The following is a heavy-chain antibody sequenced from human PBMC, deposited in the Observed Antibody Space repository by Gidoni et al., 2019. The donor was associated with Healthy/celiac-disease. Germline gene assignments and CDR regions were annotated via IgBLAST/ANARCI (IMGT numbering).Heavy chain of an antibody. J-gene: IGHJ4*02. Sequence: EVQLVESGGGLVQPGGSLRLSCAASGFTFSSYWMSWVRQAPGKGLEWVAKIKQDGSEKYYVDSVKGRFTISRDNAKNSLYLQMNSLRAEDTAVYYCARDYGGDYYDSSGYANFDYWGQGTLVTVSS. CDR1: GFTFSSYW. CDR3: ARDYGGDYYDSSGYANFDY. D-gene: IGHD3-22*01. V-gene: IGHV3-7*04. CDR2: IKQDGSEK.